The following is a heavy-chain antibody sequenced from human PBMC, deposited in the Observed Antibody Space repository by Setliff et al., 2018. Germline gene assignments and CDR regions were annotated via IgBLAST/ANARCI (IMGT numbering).Heavy chain of an antibody. CDR2: ISAYTGKA. CDR3: ARDSSGPNFDY. J-gene: IGHJ4*02. CDR1: GYTFVSYG. Sequence: ASVKVSCKAAGYTFVSYGLSWVRQAPGQGLEWMGWISAYTGKADYAQNFQGRVTMTTDTSTSTAYMELRSLRSDDTAVYYCARDSSGPNFDYWGQGTLVTVSS. D-gene: IGHD6-19*01. V-gene: IGHV1-18*01.